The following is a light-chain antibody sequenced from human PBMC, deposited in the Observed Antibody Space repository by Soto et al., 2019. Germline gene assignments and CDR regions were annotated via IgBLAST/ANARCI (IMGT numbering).Light chain of an antibody. CDR1: SGDVGNYRY. V-gene: IGLV2-14*01. CDR2: DVS. J-gene: IGLJ2*01. CDR3: NSYTGSSTLVI. Sequence: QSALTQPGSVSGSPGQSVTISCTGTSGDVGNYRYVSWYQQHPGKAPKLLIYDVSNRPSGISNRFSGSKSGNTASLPISGLQAEDEADYYCNSYTGSSTLVIFGGGTKLTVL.